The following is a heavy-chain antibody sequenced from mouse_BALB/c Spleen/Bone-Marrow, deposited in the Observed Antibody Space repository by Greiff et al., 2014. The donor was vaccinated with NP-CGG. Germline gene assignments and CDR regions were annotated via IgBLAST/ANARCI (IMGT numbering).Heavy chain of an antibody. D-gene: IGHD4-1*01. Sequence: EVKLMESGAELVKPGASVKLSCTASGFNIKDTYIHWVKQRPEQGLEWIGRIDPANVNTKYDPKFQGKATITADTSSNPAYLQLSSLTSEDTAVCYCAGDRLGTYFDFWGAGTTLTVSS. J-gene: IGHJ2*01. V-gene: IGHV14-3*02. CDR1: GFNIKDTY. CDR2: IDPANVNT. CDR3: AGDRLGTYFDF.